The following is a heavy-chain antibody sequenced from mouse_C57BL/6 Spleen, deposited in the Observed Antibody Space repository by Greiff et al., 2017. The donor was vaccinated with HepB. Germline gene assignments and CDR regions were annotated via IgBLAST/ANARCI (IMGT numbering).Heavy chain of an antibody. CDR2: IYPGDGDT. CDR1: GYAFSSYW. CDR3: ARCPDYEGFDY. V-gene: IGHV1-80*01. D-gene: IGHD2-4*01. J-gene: IGHJ2*01. Sequence: QVQLQQSGAELVKPGASVKISCKASGYAFSSYWMNWVKQRPGKGLEWIGQIYPGDGDTNYNGKFKGKATLTADQSSSTAYMQLSSLTSEDSAVYFCARCPDYEGFDYWGQGTTLTVSS.